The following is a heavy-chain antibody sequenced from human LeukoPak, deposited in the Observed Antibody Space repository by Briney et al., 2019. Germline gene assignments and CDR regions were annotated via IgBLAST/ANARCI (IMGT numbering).Heavy chain of an antibody. CDR1: GFTFSSYA. CDR2: ISGSGGST. J-gene: IGHJ4*02. CDR3: AKGGQGYCSSASCSSEY. V-gene: IGHV3-23*01. D-gene: IGHD2-2*01. Sequence: GGSLRLSCAASGFTFSSYAMSWVRQAPGKGLEWVSAISGSGGSTYYADSVKGRFTISRDNSKNTLYLQMNSLRAEDTAVYYCAKGGQGYCSSASCSSEYWGQGTLVTVSS.